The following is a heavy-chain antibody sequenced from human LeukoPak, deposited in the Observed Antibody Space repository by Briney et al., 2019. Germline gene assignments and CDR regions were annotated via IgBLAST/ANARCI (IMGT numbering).Heavy chain of an antibody. J-gene: IGHJ6*03. D-gene: IGHD2-21*02. CDR3: VRASHIVVVTGIPQGYYYYMDV. Sequence: PGESLRLSCAASGFIFSTYSMNWVRQAPGKGLEWVSDISSSDSTIYYTDSVKGRFTISRDNAKSSLYLQMNSLRAEDTAVYYCVRASHIVVVTGIPQGYYYYMDVWGKGTTVTVSS. V-gene: IGHV3-48*04. CDR1: GFIFSTYS. CDR2: ISSSDSTI.